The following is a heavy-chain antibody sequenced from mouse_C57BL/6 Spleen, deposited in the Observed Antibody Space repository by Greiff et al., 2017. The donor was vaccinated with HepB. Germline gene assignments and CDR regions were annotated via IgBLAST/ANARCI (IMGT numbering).Heavy chain of an antibody. J-gene: IGHJ4*01. D-gene: IGHD2-4*01. CDR1: GFTFSDYY. V-gene: IGHV5-16*01. CDR2: INYDGSST. CDR3: AREGNIYYDYDGAMDY. Sequence: DVKLVESEGGLVQPGSSMKLSCTASGFTFSDYYMAWVRQVPEKGLEWVANINYDGSSTYYLDSLKSRFIISRDNAKNILYLQMSSLKSEDTATYYCAREGNIYYDYDGAMDYWGQGTSVTVSS.